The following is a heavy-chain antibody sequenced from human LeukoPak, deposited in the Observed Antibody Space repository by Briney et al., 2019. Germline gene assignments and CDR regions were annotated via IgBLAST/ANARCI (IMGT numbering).Heavy chain of an antibody. V-gene: IGHV3-30*04. CDR1: GFTLSRHP. Sequence: GGSLRLSCAASGFTLSRHPIFWVRQAPGKGLEWVAVISHDGGNKYYTDSVKGRFTISRDNSENSLYLQMDSLTAEDTAVYYCTRKGSQWDFLVDYWGQGTRVAVSP. CDR2: ISHDGGNK. J-gene: IGHJ4*02. D-gene: IGHD2/OR15-2a*01. CDR3: TRKGSQWDFLVDY.